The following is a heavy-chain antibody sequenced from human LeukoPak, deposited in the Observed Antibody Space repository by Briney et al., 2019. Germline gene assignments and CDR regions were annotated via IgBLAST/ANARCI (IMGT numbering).Heavy chain of an antibody. J-gene: IGHJ4*02. CDR1: GYTFTSYG. Sequence: ASVKVSCKASGYTFTSYGISWVRQAPGQGLEWMGWISAYNGNTNYAQKLQGRVTMTTDTSTSTAYMELRSLRSDDTAVYYCARDLAYYDFWSSYYKDYWGQGTLVTVSS. CDR3: ARDLAYYDFWSSYYKDY. D-gene: IGHD3-3*01. V-gene: IGHV1-18*01. CDR2: ISAYNGNT.